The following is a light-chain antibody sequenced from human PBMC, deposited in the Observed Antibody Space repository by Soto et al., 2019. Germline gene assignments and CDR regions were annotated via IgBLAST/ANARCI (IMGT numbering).Light chain of an antibody. V-gene: IGKV1-9*01. J-gene: IGKJ5*01. CDR2: GAS. CDR1: QGISSY. CDR3: QQLMSYPIT. Sequence: DIQLTQSPSFLSASVGYRVTITCRASQGISSYLAWYQQKPRKAPEVLIFGASTLQSGVPSRFSGSGSGTEFTLTISSLQPEDFATYYCQQLMSYPITFGQGTRL.